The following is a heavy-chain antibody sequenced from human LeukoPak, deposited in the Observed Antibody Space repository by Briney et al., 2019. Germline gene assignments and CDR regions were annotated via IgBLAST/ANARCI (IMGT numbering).Heavy chain of an antibody. Sequence: PGGSLRLSCAASGFTFSSYWMSWVRQAPGKGLEWVANIKQDGSEKYYVDSVKGRFTISRDNAKNSLYLQMTSLRAEDTAVYYCVRVGGLNSYGPFDNWGQGTLVTVSS. CDR3: VRVGGLNSYGPFDN. V-gene: IGHV3-7*01. D-gene: IGHD5-18*01. CDR1: GFTFSSYW. CDR2: IKQDGSEK. J-gene: IGHJ4*02.